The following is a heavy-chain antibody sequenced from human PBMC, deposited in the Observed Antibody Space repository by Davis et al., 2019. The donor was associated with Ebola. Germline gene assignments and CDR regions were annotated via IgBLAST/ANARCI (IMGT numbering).Heavy chain of an antibody. CDR1: GGSFSGYY. CDR2: INHSGST. V-gene: IGHV4-34*01. Sequence: MPGGSLRLSCAVYGGSFSGYYWSWIRQPPGKGLEWIGEINHSGSTNYNPSLKSRVTISVDTSKNQFSLKLSSVTAADTAVYYCARHPRGVVASGFDSWGQGTLVTVSS. J-gene: IGHJ5*01. D-gene: IGHD2-15*01. CDR3: ARHPRGVVASGFDS.